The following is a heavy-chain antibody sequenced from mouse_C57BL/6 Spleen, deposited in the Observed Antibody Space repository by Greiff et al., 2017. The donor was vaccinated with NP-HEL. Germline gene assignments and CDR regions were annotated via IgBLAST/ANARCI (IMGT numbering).Heavy chain of an antibody. CDR3: TPSDYYGSSYGAMDY. Sequence: QVQLVESGAELVRPGASVTLSCKASGYTFTDYEMHWVKQTPVHGLEWIGAIDPETGGTAYNQKFKGKAILTADKSSSTAYMELRSLTSEDSAVYYCTPSDYYGSSYGAMDYWGQGTSVTVSS. CDR1: GYTFTDYE. CDR2: IDPETGGT. J-gene: IGHJ4*01. V-gene: IGHV1-15*01. D-gene: IGHD1-1*01.